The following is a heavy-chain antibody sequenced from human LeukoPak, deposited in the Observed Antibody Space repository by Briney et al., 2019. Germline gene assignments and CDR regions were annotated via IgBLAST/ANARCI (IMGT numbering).Heavy chain of an antibody. CDR3: AREGGYYDSSGYYFSDYYFDY. CDR1: GFTFSSYA. Sequence: GGSLRLSCAASGFTFSSYAMHWVRQAPGKGLEYVSAISSNGGSTYYANSVKGRFTISRDNSKNTLYLQMGSLRAEDMAVCYCAREGGYYDSSGYYFSDYYFDYWGQGTLVTVSS. J-gene: IGHJ4*02. D-gene: IGHD3-22*01. CDR2: ISSNGGST. V-gene: IGHV3-64*01.